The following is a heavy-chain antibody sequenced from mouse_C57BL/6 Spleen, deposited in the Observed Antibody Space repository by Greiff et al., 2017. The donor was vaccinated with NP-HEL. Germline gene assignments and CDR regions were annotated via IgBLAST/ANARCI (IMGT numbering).Heavy chain of an antibody. CDR1: GFTFSSYA. CDR2: ISSGGDYI. CDR3: TRDHYYGSSYVRFAY. Sequence: EVMLVESGEGLVKPGGSLKLSCAASGFTFSSYAMSWVRQTPEKRLEWVAYISSGGDYIYYADTVKGRFTISRDNARNTLYLQMSSLKSEDTAMYYCTRDHYYGSSYVRFAYWGQGTLVTVSA. V-gene: IGHV5-9-1*02. J-gene: IGHJ3*01. D-gene: IGHD1-1*01.